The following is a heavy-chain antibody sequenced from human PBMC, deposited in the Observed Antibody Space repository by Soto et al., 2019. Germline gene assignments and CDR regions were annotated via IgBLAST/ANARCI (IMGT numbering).Heavy chain of an antibody. CDR2: IYYSGST. Sequence: PSETLSLTCTVSGGSISSYYWSWIRQPPGKGLEWIGYIYYSGSTNYNPSLKSRVTISVDTSKNQFSLKLSSVTAADTAVYYCARHWGPPHVQLERFFWFDPWGQGTLVTVSS. D-gene: IGHD1-1*01. J-gene: IGHJ5*02. V-gene: IGHV4-59*08. CDR3: ARHWGPPHVQLERFFWFDP. CDR1: GGSISSYY.